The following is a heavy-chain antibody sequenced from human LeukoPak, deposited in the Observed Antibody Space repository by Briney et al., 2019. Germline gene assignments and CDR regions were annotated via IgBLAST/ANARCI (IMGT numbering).Heavy chain of an antibody. CDR1: GFTFSSYG. Sequence: GGSLRLSCAASGFTFSSYGMHWVRQAPGKGLEWVAFIRYDGSNKYYADSVKGRFTISRDNSKSTLYLQMNSLRAEDTAVYYCAKSGGRDGYNPLDYWGQGTLVTVSS. D-gene: IGHD5-24*01. CDR2: IRYDGSNK. J-gene: IGHJ4*02. CDR3: AKSGGRDGYNPLDY. V-gene: IGHV3-30*02.